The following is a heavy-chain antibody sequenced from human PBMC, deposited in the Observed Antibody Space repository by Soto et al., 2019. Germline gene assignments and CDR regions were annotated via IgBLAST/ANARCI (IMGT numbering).Heavy chain of an antibody. V-gene: IGHV3-11*01. CDR1: GFTFSDYY. Sequence: GGSLRLSCAASGFTFSDYYMSWIRQAPGKGLEGVSYISSTGNTIYYADSVKGRFTISRDNAKNSLYLQMNSLGADDTAVYYCARGDYSGYDSLDYWAQGTLVTVSS. D-gene: IGHD5-12*01. CDR3: ARGDYSGYDSLDY. CDR2: ISSTGNTI. J-gene: IGHJ4*02.